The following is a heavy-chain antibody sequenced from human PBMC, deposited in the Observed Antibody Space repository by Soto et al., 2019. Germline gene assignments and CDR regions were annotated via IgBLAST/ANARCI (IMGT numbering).Heavy chain of an antibody. CDR2: INSDGSST. CDR3: ERAGRITFLDYYMDV. J-gene: IGHJ6*03. D-gene: IGHD1-20*01. V-gene: IGHV3-74*01. Sequence: EVQLVESGGGLVQPGGSLRLSCAASGFTFRNYWMHWVRQAPGKGLVWVSHINSDGSSTSYADSVKGRITISRDNAKNTLYLQMNSLRAEDTAVYYCERAGRITFLDYYMDVWGKGTTVTVSS. CDR1: GFTFRNYW.